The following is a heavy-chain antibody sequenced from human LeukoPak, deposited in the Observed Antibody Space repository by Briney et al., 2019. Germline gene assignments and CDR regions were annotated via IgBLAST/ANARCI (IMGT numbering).Heavy chain of an antibody. D-gene: IGHD3-22*01. CDR2: INLGGSEK. CDR3: VTVGNYYDSNGYWPY. Sequence: GGSLRLSCVVSGFTFNKYWMSWVRQAPGKGPEWVANINLGGSEKNYLDSVEGRLTISRDNARDSLYLQMNSLRAEDTALYYCVTVGNYYDSNGYWPYWGQGTLVTVSS. J-gene: IGHJ4*02. V-gene: IGHV3-7*03. CDR1: GFTFNKYW.